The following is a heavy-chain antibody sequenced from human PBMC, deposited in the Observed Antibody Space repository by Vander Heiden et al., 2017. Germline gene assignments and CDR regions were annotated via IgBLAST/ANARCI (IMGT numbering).Heavy chain of an antibody. V-gene: IGHV1-69*06. CDR2: IIPIFGTA. Sequence: QVQLVQSGAEVKKPGSSVKVSCKASGGTFSSYAIRWVRQAPGQGLEWMGGIIPIFGTANYAQKFQGRVTITADKSTSTAYMELSSLRSEDTAVYYCASLMGGDYVWGSYRYTYVYWGQGTLVTVSS. D-gene: IGHD3-16*02. CDR3: ASLMGGDYVWGSYRYTYVY. CDR1: GGTFSSYA. J-gene: IGHJ4*02.